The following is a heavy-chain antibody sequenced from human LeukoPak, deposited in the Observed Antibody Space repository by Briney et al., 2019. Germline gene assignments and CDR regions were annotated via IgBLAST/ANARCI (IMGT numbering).Heavy chain of an antibody. Sequence: GESLKISCKASGYSFTSYWIGWVRQMPGKGLEWMGIIYPGDSDTRYSPSFQGQVTISADKSISTAYLQWSSLKASDTAMYYCARHYSGYDVTDAFGIWGQGTMVTVSS. D-gene: IGHD5-12*01. CDR2: IYPGDSDT. V-gene: IGHV5-51*01. J-gene: IGHJ3*02. CDR3: ARHYSGYDVTDAFGI. CDR1: GYSFTSYW.